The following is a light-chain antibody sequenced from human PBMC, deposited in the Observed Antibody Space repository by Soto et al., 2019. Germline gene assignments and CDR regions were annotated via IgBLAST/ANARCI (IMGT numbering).Light chain of an antibody. CDR2: DAS. CDR1: QDISDV. Sequence: DIQMTQSPSALSASVGDRVTITCQVSQDISDVLNWYQQQPGKAPKVLIYDASKLQTGVPSRFSGRGSGKDFTFTISSLQPDDSGTYYCQQFYDLPITFGQGTRLEIK. V-gene: IGKV1-33*01. CDR3: QQFYDLPIT. J-gene: IGKJ5*01.